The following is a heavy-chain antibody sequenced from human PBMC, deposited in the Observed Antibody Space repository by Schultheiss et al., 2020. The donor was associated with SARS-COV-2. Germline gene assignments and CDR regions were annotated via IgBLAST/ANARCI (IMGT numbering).Heavy chain of an antibody. CDR2: IWYYGSNK. J-gene: IGHJ4*02. Sequence: GESLKISCAASGFTFSSYGMHWVRQAPGKGLEWVAVIWYYGSNKYYADSVKGRFTISRDNSKNTLYLQMNSLRAEDTAVYYCARDSYGSGSYYNQDSWGQGTLVTVSS. V-gene: IGHV3-33*01. CDR3: ARDSYGSGSYYNQDS. CDR1: GFTFSSYG. D-gene: IGHD3-10*01.